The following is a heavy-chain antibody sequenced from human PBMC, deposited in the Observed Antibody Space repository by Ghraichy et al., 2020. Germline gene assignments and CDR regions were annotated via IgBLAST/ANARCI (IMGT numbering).Heavy chain of an antibody. J-gene: IGHJ6*02. CDR2: IRGGGGVT. D-gene: IGHD1-1*01. CDR1: RFSFSNHA. V-gene: IGHV3-23*01. CDR3: AKTMASFGNDGLNV. Sequence: GGSLRLSCAASRFSFSNHAMTWVRQAPGKGLEWVSIIRGGGGVTFYADSVEGRFTISRDNSKNTLYLQMNSLRAEDTAVYYCAKTMASFGNDGLNVWGQGTTVTVSS.